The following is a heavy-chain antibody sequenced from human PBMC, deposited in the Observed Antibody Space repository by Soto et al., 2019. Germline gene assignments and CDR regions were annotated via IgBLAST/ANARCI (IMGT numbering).Heavy chain of an antibody. J-gene: IGHJ6*02. Sequence: SETLSLTYPGSGCTNSHDYWCWIRHPPGKGLEWIGYMYNTGSTIYNPSLKCRVTISVDTSKNQFSLKLNSVTAADTAVYYCARDLWGYCGADCYPLDVWGQGTTVTVS. CDR2: MYNTGST. CDR1: GCTNSHDY. CDR3: ARDLWGYCGADCYPLDV. V-gene: IGHV4-59*01. D-gene: IGHD2-21*02.